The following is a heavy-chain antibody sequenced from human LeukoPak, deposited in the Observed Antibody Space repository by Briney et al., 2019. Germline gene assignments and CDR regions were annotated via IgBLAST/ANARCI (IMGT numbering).Heavy chain of an antibody. D-gene: IGHD2-15*01. Sequence: ASVKVSCKASGYTFTSYYMHWVRQAPGQGLEWMGWIDTSNGATNSALKFQGRVTITRDTSIATAYMQLTHLISDDTAIYYCASEAYCNGNRCSLQRFASWGQGTLVTVSS. CDR3: ASEAYCNGNRCSLQRFAS. J-gene: IGHJ4*02. CDR1: GYTFTSYY. V-gene: IGHV1-2*02. CDR2: IDTSNGAT.